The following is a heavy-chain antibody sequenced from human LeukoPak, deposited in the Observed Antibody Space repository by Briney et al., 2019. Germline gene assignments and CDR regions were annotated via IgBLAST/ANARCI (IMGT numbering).Heavy chain of an antibody. CDR3: ARDEGCSSTSCYTSYYYYGMDV. D-gene: IGHD2-2*02. CDR2: ISSSSSYI. CDR1: GFTFSSYS. Sequence: PGGSLRLSCAASGFTFSSYSMNWVRQAPGKGLEWVSSISSSSSYIYYADSVRGRFTISRDNAKNSLYLQMNSLRAEDTAVYYCARDEGCSSTSCYTSYYYYGMDVWGQGTTVTVSS. J-gene: IGHJ6*02. V-gene: IGHV3-21*01.